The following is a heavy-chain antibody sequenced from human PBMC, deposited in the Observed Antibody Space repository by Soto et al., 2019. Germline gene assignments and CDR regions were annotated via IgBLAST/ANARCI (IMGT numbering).Heavy chain of an antibody. Sequence: DVPLVESGGGLIQPGESLRLSCAAFGLTVSGKKYVAWVRQAPGKGLEWVSALYDVDGSFYADSVKGRFTTSSDSSKTTVYLQMNGLRPDDTAVYYCASWHEREHAYDVWCQGTTVTVSS. V-gene: IGHV3-53*01. CDR3: ASWHEREHAYDV. CDR1: GLTVSGKKY. CDR2: LYDVDGS. J-gene: IGHJ3*01. D-gene: IGHD1-1*01.